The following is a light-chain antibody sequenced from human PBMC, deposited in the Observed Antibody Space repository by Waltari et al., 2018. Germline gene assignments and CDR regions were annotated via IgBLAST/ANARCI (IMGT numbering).Light chain of an antibody. Sequence: SYVLTQPPSVSVAPGKTARVTCGGHKLGSKRVHWYQQRPGQAPVLVISNNSDRPSGIPERFSGSNSENTATLTISRVEAGDEADYYCQVWDHSGIDTYVFGAGTKVTVL. V-gene: IGLV3-21*04. CDR1: KLGSKR. CDR3: QVWDHSGIDTYV. CDR2: NNS. J-gene: IGLJ1*01.